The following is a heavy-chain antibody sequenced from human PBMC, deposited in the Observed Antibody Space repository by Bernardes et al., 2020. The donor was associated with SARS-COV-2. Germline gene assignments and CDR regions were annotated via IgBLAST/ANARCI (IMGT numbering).Heavy chain of an antibody. CDR3: ARGQGHLGDFKGFDL. Sequence: SETLSLTCAVYTDSFTGHFWTWTRQPPGQGLEWIGEINHAGNTNSNPSLKRRVILSVDASKRQFSLKLRSVTAADTAVYYCARGQGHLGDFKGFDLWGQGSLVTVSS. CDR2: INHAGNT. J-gene: IGHJ4*02. D-gene: IGHD2-21*01. V-gene: IGHV4-34*01. CDR1: TDSFTGHF.